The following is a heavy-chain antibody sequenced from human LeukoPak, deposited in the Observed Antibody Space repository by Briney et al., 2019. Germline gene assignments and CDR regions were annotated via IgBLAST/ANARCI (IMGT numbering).Heavy chain of an antibody. CDR3: ARAPHSVWSGLHY. D-gene: IGHD3-3*01. V-gene: IGHV3-21*01. CDR1: GFTFSSYS. Sequence: PGGSLRLSCAASGFTFSSYSMNWVRQAPGKGLEWVSSISSSSSYIYYADSVKGRFTISRDNAKNSLYLQMNSLRAEDTAVYYCARAPHSVWSGLHYWGQGTLVTGSS. CDR2: ISSSSSYI. J-gene: IGHJ4*02.